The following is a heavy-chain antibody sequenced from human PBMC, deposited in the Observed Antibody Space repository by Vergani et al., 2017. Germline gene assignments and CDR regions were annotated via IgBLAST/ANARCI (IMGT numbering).Heavy chain of an antibody. CDR2: MIPTFDSK. CDR1: GDTFSNYA. Sequence: QVQLLQSGAAVMKPGSSVTVSCKASGDTFSNYAITWVRQAPGQGLQWMGRMIPTFDSKNYAPRFQGRVTLTADASASTAYMELTSLTSEDTAVYYCARVDMLNGYYFFDYWGQGTPVTVSS. J-gene: IGHJ4*02. CDR3: ARVDMLNGYYFFDY. V-gene: IGHV1-69*13. D-gene: IGHD3-9*01.